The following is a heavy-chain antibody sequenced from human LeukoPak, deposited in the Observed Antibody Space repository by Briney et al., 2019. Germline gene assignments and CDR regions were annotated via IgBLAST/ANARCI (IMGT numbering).Heavy chain of an antibody. Sequence: GSLRLSCAGSGFAFSSSWMHWVRQPPGKRLVWVSRMNSVVTTTNYADSVKGRFTISIDNAKNTLYLQMNSLTVEDTAVYYCTRAGSYRFDYWGQGTLVTVSP. V-gene: IGHV3-74*01. CDR1: GFAFSSSW. D-gene: IGHD3-16*02. CDR2: MNSVVTTT. J-gene: IGHJ4*02. CDR3: TRAGSYRFDY.